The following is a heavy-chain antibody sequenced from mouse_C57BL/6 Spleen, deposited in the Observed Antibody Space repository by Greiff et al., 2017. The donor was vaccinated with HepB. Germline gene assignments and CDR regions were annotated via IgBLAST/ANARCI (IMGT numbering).Heavy chain of an antibody. CDR2: IYPGDGDT. J-gene: IGHJ2*01. Sequence: QVQLQQSGAELVKPGASVKISCKASGYAFSSYWMNWVKQRPGKGLEWIGQIYPGDGDTNYNGKFKGKATLTADKSSSTAYMQLSSLTSEDSAVYFCAMPLITTVVAPFDYWGQGTTRTVSS. D-gene: IGHD1-1*01. CDR3: AMPLITTVVAPFDY. V-gene: IGHV1-80*01. CDR1: GYAFSSYW.